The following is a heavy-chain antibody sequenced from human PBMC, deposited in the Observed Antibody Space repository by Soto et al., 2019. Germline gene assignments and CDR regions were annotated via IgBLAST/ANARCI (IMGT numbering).Heavy chain of an antibody. CDR3: ARLGTTGGLDV. Sequence: QVQLVESGGGVVQPGTSLRLSCVGSGFTFRSYVIHWVRQAPGKGLEWVALTSYDGSNKDYGDSVKGRFTISRDNSRNTLDLQMDSLRRENPALYYCARLGTTGGLDVWGQGTMVSVSS. V-gene: IGHV3-33*05. J-gene: IGHJ6*02. CDR2: TSYDGSNK. D-gene: IGHD3-16*01. CDR1: GFTFRSYV.